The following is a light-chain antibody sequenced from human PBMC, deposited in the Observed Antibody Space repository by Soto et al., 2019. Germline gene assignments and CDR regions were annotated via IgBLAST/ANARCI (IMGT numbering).Light chain of an antibody. V-gene: IGLV2-14*01. CDR2: EVS. Sequence: QSALTQPASVSGSPGQSITISCTGTSSDVGGYNYVSWYQQHPGKAPKLMIYEVSNRPSGVSNRFSGSKSGNMASLTISGLQAEDEADYCCSSYTSSSTLSVFGTVTKLTVL. J-gene: IGLJ1*01. CDR1: SSDVGGYNY. CDR3: SSYTSSSTLSV.